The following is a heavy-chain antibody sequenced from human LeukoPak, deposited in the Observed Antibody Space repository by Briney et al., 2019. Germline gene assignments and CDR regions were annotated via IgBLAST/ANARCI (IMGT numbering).Heavy chain of an antibody. V-gene: IGHV4-38-2*02. CDR3: ARDLRAFDI. CDR2: IYHSGST. J-gene: IGHJ3*02. CDR1: GYSISSGYY. Sequence: SETLSLTCTVSGYSISSGYYWGWIRQPPGKGLEWIGSIYHSGSTYYNPSLKSRVTISVDTSKNQFSLKLSSVTAADTAVYYCARDLRAFDIWGQGTMVTVSS.